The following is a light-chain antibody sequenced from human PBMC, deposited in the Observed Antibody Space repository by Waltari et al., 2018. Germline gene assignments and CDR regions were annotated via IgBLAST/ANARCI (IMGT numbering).Light chain of an antibody. CDR2: GAS. V-gene: IGKV3-15*01. CDR1: QSVTTN. J-gene: IGKJ1*01. CDR3: QQYYDWPPWT. Sequence: EIVMTQSPASLSLSPGERVTLSCRASQSVTTNLAWYQQKPGQAPRLLIYGASTRAAGIPARFSGSGSGTEFTLTISGLQSEDFAFYYCQQYYDWPPWTFGQGTKVEIK.